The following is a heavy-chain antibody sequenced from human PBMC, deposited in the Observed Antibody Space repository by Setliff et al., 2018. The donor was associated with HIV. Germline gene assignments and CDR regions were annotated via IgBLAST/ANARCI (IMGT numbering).Heavy chain of an antibody. CDR2: IYNSGRT. CDR3: ASETNASGSIPAYRYLEL. Sequence: NPSETLSLTCTVSGGSISSGGYYWTWIRQPPGKGLEWLGYIYNSGRTYYEPSLRGRVTMSIGRSKNQFSLKLNSVTAADTAVYYCASETNASGSIPAYRYLELWGRVSRVTVSA. J-gene: IGHJ2*01. D-gene: IGHD3-10*01. V-gene: IGHV4-30-4*08. CDR1: GGSISSGGYY.